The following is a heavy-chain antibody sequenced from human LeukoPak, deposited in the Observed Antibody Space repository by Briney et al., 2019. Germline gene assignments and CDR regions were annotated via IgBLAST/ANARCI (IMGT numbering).Heavy chain of an antibody. Sequence: GGSLRLSCAASGFTLSSYSMNWVRQAPGKGLEWVSSISSSSSYIYYADSVKGRFTISRDNAKNSLYLQMNSLRAEDTAVYYCVGVVVVPAAAYYFDYWGQGTLVTVSS. J-gene: IGHJ4*02. V-gene: IGHV3-21*01. CDR2: ISSSSSYI. CDR1: GFTLSSYS. CDR3: VGVVVVPAAAYYFDY. D-gene: IGHD2-2*01.